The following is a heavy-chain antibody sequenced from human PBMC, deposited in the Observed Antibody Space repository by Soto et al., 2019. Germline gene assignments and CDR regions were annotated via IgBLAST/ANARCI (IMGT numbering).Heavy chain of an antibody. J-gene: IGHJ6*02. CDR2: ISAYNGNT. Sequence: QVQLVQSGAEVKKPGASVKVSCKASGYTFTSYGISWVRQAPGQGLEWMGWISAYNGNTNYAQKLQGRVTMTTDTSTSTAYMEMRSPRSDATAVYYCARDTTGTTWGGYYYGMDVWGQGTTVTVSS. CDR3: ARDTTGTTWGGYYYGMDV. V-gene: IGHV1-18*01. CDR1: GYTFTSYG. D-gene: IGHD1-1*01.